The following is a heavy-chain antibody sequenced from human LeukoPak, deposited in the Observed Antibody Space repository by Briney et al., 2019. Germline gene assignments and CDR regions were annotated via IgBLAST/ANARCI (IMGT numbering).Heavy chain of an antibody. CDR1: GYTFTDYY. CDR3: ARDAHNGYEFHDWFDP. CDR2: INPNSGGT. V-gene: IGHV1-2*02. J-gene: IGHJ5*02. Sequence: ASVKVSCKASGYTFTDYYIHWVRQAPGQGLEWRGWINPNSGGTKYAQKFQGSVTMTTDTSISTAYMAMSRLTSDDPAVYYCARDAHNGYEFHDWFDPWGQGALVTVSS. D-gene: IGHD5-12*01.